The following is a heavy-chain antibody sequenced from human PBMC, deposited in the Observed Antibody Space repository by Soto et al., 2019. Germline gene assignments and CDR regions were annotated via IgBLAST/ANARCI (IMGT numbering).Heavy chain of an antibody. CDR2: TYYRSKWYN. CDR1: GDSVSSNSAA. J-gene: IGHJ6*02. CDR3: ARDRLIQLWFFGSLDHPYYYYYYCMDV. Sequence: SQTLSLTCAISGDSVSSNSAAWNWIRQSPSRGLEWLGRTYYRSKWYNDYAVSVKSRITINPDTSKNQFSLQLNSVTPEDTAVYYCARDRLIQLWFFGSLDHPYYYYYYCMDVWGQGTTVTVSS. V-gene: IGHV6-1*01. D-gene: IGHD5-18*01.